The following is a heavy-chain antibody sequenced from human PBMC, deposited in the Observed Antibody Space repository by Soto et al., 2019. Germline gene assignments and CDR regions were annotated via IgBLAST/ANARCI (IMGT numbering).Heavy chain of an antibody. CDR3: ARESPLGRWLQSYAFDV. CDR1: GFTFSTYT. J-gene: IGHJ3*01. CDR2: ISSSSNTI. Sequence: GGSLRLSCAASGFTFSTYTMNWVRQAPGKGLEWVSCISSSSNTIYYSDSVKGRFTISRDNAKNSLYLQMNSLRDGDTALYYCARESPLGRWLQSYAFDVWGRGTMVTVSS. D-gene: IGHD5-12*01. V-gene: IGHV3-48*02.